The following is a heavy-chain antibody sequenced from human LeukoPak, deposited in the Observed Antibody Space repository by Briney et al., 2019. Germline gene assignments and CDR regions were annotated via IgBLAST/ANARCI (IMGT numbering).Heavy chain of an antibody. V-gene: IGHV4-30-4*01. CDR1: GGSVSSDDYY. D-gene: IGHD3-22*01. CDR3: ARSYWLIYFDS. Sequence: SSQTLSLTCTVSGGSVSSDDYYWSWIRQPPGKDLERIGYISYSGSTYYNPSLKSRVSMSQDTSKNQFSLKLTTVTAADTAVYYCARSYWLIYFDSWGQGTLVTVSS. CDR2: ISYSGST. J-gene: IGHJ4*02.